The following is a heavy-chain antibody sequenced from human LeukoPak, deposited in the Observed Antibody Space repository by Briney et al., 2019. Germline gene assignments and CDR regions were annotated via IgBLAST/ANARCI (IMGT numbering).Heavy chain of an antibody. V-gene: IGHV7-4-1*02. Sequence: ASVKVSCKASGYTFTSYAMNWVGQAPGQGLEWMGWINTNTGNPTYAQGFTGRFVFSLETSVSTAYLQISSLKAEDTAVYYCARDPRVGYFDWLLREYYFDYWGQGTLVTVSS. J-gene: IGHJ4*02. CDR3: ARDPRVGYFDWLLREYYFDY. CDR2: INTNTGNP. D-gene: IGHD3-9*01. CDR1: GYTFTSYA.